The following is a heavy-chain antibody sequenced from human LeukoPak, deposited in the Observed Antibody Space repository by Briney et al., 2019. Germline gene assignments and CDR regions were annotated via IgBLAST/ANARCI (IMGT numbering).Heavy chain of an antibody. J-gene: IGHJ4*02. CDR3: ARGSRGGYSSSWYIPIPPGDY. CDR1: GGSFSGYY. V-gene: IGHV4-34*01. Sequence: PSETLSLTCAVYGGSFSGYYWSWIRQSPGKGLGWIGEIDQNESTNYSPSLKSRVTISVDTSKNQFSLRLSSVTAADTAVYYCARGSRGGYSSSWYIPIPPGDYWSQGTSVTVSS. D-gene: IGHD6-13*01. CDR2: IDQNEST.